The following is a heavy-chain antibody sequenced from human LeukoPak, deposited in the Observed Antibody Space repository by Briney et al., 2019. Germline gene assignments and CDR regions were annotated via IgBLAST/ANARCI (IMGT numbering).Heavy chain of an antibody. CDR1: GFTFGTYG. CDR2: ITGSSTWT. D-gene: IGHD7-27*01. CDR3: AGELVSLGTGYFDL. V-gene: IGHV3-23*01. J-gene: IGHJ2*01. Sequence: AGGSLRLSCEVSGFTFGTYGITWVRQAPGKGLEWVTGITGSSTWTYYADSVRGRFTISRDNSKNTLHLQMNNLTADDTAIYYCAGELVSLGTGYFDLWGRGTLVTVSS.